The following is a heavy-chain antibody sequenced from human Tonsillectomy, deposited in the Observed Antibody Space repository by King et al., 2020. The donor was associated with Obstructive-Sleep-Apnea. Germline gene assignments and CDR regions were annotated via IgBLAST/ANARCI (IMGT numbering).Heavy chain of an antibody. CDR2: ISWNSGLI. V-gene: IGHV3-9*01. CDR3: ARDGYYSAKTGPWM. Sequence: VQLVESGGGLLQPGRSLRLSCVASGFTFDDYAMHWVRQVPGKGLEWVSGISWNSGLIEYAESVKGRFTISRDNAKNSLYLQMNGLKIEDTALYYCARDGYYSAKTGPWMGGRGTRVTVSS. CDR1: GFTFDDYA. D-gene: IGHD3-10*01. J-gene: IGHJ3*01.